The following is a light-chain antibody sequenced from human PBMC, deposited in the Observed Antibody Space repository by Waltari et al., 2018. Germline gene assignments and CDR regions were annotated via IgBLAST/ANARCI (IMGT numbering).Light chain of an antibody. CDR2: GAV. CDR3: QHYNNWPYT. Sequence: EIVMTQSPGTLSVSPGEIATLSCRASQSVRSNFAWYQQKPGQAPRLIIYGAVTRGTDVPARFSASGSGTEFTLTISSVQSEDFAVYYCQHYNNWPYTFGQGTKLEI. CDR1: QSVRSN. V-gene: IGKV3-15*01. J-gene: IGKJ2*01.